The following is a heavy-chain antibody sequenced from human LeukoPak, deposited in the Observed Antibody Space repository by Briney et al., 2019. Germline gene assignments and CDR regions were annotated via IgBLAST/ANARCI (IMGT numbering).Heavy chain of an antibody. CDR3: ARVGESMIGGAFDI. CDR2: TYYSGST. D-gene: IGHD3-22*01. V-gene: IGHV4-59*01. CDR1: GGSISSYY. Sequence: PSETLSLTCTVSGGSISSYYWSWIRQPPGKGLEWIGYTYYSGSTNYNPSLKSRVTISVDTSKNQFSLKLSSVTAADTAVYYCARVGESMIGGAFDIWGQGTMVTVSS. J-gene: IGHJ3*02.